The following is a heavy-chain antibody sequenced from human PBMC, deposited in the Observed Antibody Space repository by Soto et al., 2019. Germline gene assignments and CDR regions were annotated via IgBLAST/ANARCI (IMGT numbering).Heavy chain of an antibody. V-gene: IGHV3-30*03. CDR3: ATDGALRYFDRLDY. CDR1: GFTFSSYG. D-gene: IGHD3-9*01. Sequence: QVQLVESGGGVVQPGRSLRLSCAASGFTFSSYGMHWVRQAPGKGLEWVAVISYDGSNKYYADSVKGRFTISRDNSKNPLYLQMNSLRAEDTAVYYCATDGALRYFDRLDYWGQGTLVTVSS. CDR2: ISYDGSNK. J-gene: IGHJ4*02.